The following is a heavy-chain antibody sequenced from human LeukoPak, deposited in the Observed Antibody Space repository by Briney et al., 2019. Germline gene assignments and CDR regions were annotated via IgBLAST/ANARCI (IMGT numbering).Heavy chain of an antibody. V-gene: IGHV4-30-4*01. Sequence: PSETLSLTCTVSGGSISSYYWNWIRQPPGKGLEWIGYIYYSGSTYYNPSLKSRVTISVDTSKNQFSLKLSSVTAADTAVYYCAREVAAAGTAYDYWGQGTLVTVSS. J-gene: IGHJ4*02. CDR3: AREVAAAGTAYDY. D-gene: IGHD6-13*01. CDR1: GGSISSYY. CDR2: IYYSGST.